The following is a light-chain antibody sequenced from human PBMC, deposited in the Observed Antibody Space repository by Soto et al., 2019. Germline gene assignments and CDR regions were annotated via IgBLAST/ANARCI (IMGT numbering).Light chain of an antibody. CDR1: RGDVGGYNY. V-gene: IGLV2-14*01. J-gene: IGLJ1*01. CDR3: ASYSTGDTLYV. Sequence: QSVLTQPASVSGSPGQSISISCTVTRGDVGGYNYVSWYQHHPGKAPKLLISDVSSRPSGVSSRFSGSKSGNTASLTISGLQADDEADYYCASYSTGDTLYVFGSGTKVTVL. CDR2: DVS.